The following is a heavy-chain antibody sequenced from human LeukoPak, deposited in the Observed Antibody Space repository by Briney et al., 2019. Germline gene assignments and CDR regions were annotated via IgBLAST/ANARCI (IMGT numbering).Heavy chain of an antibody. CDR3: AKDAARVRTWIQKTATYMDV. D-gene: IGHD5-18*01. CDR2: ISSSGSTI. V-gene: IGHV3-48*03. J-gene: IGHJ6*03. CDR1: GFTFSSYE. Sequence: GGSLRLSCAASGFTFSSYEMNWVRQAPGKGLEWVSYISSSGSTIYYAESVKGRFTISRDNSKNTLYLQMNSLRPEDTAVYYCAKDAARVRTWIQKTATYMDVWGKGITVTISS.